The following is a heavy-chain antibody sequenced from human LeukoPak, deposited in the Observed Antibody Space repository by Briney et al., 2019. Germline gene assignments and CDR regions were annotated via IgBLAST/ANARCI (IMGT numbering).Heavy chain of an antibody. CDR3: AKFYGSGSYYYYFDY. CDR2: ISGSGGST. Sequence: PGGSLRLSCAASGFTFSSYWMSWVRQAPGKGLEWVSAISGSGGSTYYADSVKGRFTISRDNSKNTLYLQMNSLRAEDTAVYYCAKFYGSGSYYYYFDYWGQGTLVTVSS. D-gene: IGHD3-10*01. V-gene: IGHV3-23*01. CDR1: GFTFSSYW. J-gene: IGHJ4*02.